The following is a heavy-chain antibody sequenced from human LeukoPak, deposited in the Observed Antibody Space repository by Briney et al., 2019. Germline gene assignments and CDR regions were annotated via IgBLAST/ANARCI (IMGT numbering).Heavy chain of an antibody. CDR3: ARGYYDFWSGPPPGFDP. V-gene: IGHV4-59*09. Sequence: XXWXXXPXXXXLEWIXXXYYSGSTNYNPSLTSRVTISVDTSKNQFSLKLSSVTAADTAVYYCARGYYDFWSGPPPGFDPWGQGTLVTVSS. CDR2: XYYSGST. J-gene: IGHJ5*02. D-gene: IGHD3-3*01.